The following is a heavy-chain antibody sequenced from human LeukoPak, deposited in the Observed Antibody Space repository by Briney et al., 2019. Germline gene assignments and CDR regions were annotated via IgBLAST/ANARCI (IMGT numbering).Heavy chain of an antibody. CDR2: ISYDGSNK. CDR3: AKNDGYDFWYFDF. D-gene: IGHD3/OR15-3a*01. V-gene: IGHV3-30*18. CDR1: GFTFSVYG. J-gene: IGHJ4*02. Sequence: AGGSLRLSCAASGFTFSVYGMHWVRQAPGKGLEWVAVISYDGSNKYYADSVKGRFTISRDNSKNTLYLQMNSLRAEDTAEYYCAKNDGYDFWYFDFWGRGTLVTVSS.